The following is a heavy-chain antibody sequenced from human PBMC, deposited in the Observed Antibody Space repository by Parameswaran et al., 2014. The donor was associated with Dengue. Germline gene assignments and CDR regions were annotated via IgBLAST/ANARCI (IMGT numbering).Heavy chain of an antibody. CDR2: IDPSDSYT. Sequence: VRQMPGKGLEWMGRIDPSDSYTNYSPSFQGHVTISADKSISTAYLQWSSLKASDTAMYYCARHGVYGDYVYGMDVWGQGTTVTVSS. CDR3: ARHGVYGDYVYGMDV. V-gene: IGHV5-10-1*01. J-gene: IGHJ6*02. D-gene: IGHD4-17*01.